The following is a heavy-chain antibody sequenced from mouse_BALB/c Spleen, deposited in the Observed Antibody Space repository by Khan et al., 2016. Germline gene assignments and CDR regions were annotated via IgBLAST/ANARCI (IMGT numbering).Heavy chain of an antibody. CDR1: GYSFTGYN. V-gene: IGHV1S135*01. D-gene: IGHD2-1*01. J-gene: IGHJ4*01. CDR3: ARFRYYDNYVDY. Sequence: VQLQQSGPELEKPGASVKISCTASGYSFTGYNMNWVKQSNGKSLEWIGNIDPYYGRFNYNQKFKGKATLHVDKSSSTVYMQLKRLKSEDSAVYYCARFRYYDNYVDYWGQGTSVTVSS. CDR2: IDPYYGRF.